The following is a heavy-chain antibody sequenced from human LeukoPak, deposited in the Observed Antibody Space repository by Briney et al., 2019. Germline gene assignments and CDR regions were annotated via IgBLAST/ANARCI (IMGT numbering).Heavy chain of an antibody. J-gene: IGHJ4*02. CDR3: TRDRGWQQFDY. D-gene: IGHD5-24*01. CDR1: GFIFSDYW. Sequence: GGSLRLSCAASGFIFSDYWMTWVRQVPGKGLERVANIKEDGTEKYHVESVRGRFTISRENRKNSLYLQMSSLRDDDTAVYYCTRDRGWQQFDYWGQGTLVTVSS. CDR2: IKEDGTEK. V-gene: IGHV3-7*01.